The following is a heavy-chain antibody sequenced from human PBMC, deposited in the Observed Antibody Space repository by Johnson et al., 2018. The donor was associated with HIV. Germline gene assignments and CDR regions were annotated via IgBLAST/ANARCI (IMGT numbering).Heavy chain of an antibody. CDR3: ARGRGALDI. CDR2: ISGSGGST. V-gene: IGHV3-23*04. Sequence: VQLVESGGGVVQPGRSLRLSCTASGFTFRNCAMSWVRQAPGKGLEWVSGISGSGGSTYFADSVKGRFTISRDNSKNPLYLQMNSLRAEDTAVYYCARGRGALDIWGQGTMVTVSS. J-gene: IGHJ3*02. CDR1: GFTFRNCA. D-gene: IGHD3-16*01.